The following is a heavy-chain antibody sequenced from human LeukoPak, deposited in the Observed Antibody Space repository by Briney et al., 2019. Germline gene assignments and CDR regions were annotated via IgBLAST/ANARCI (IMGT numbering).Heavy chain of an antibody. Sequence: GESLKISCKGSGYSFTSYWIGWVRQMPGKGLEWLGIVQPGDSRTSYSPSFQGQVNLSVDKSINTASLHWSSLEASDTAIFYCATSFDSSVYYFDYWGRGTLVTVSS. CDR3: ATSFDSSVYYFDY. J-gene: IGHJ4*02. D-gene: IGHD3-22*01. CDR2: VQPGDSRT. V-gene: IGHV5-51*01. CDR1: GYSFTSYW.